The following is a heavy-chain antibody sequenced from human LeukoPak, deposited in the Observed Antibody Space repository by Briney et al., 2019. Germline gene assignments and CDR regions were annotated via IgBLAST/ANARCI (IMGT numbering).Heavy chain of an antibody. CDR3: ARDLYGDFHH. D-gene: IGHD3-16*01. V-gene: IGHV3-21*01. CDR2: ITSSSSYI. Sequence: GGSLRLSCAASGFTFSTSTMNWVRQAPGKGLEWVSSITSSSSYIFYADSLKGRFTISRDNAKNSLYLQMNSLRAEDTAVYYCARDLYGDFHHWGQGTLVTVSS. J-gene: IGHJ1*01. CDR1: GFTFSTST.